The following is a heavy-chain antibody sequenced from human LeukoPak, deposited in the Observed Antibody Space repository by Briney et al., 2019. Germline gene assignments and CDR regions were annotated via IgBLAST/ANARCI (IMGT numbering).Heavy chain of an antibody. Sequence: GGSLRLSCAASGFTFSSYWMTWVRQAPGKGLEWVANINEDGSEKQYVDSVKGRFTISRDNAKNSLCLQMNSLRAEDTAVYYCARDRYYYGSGSPIDYWGQGTLVTVSS. J-gene: IGHJ4*02. CDR1: GFTFSSYW. CDR3: ARDRYYYGSGSPIDY. D-gene: IGHD3-10*01. CDR2: INEDGSEK. V-gene: IGHV3-7*01.